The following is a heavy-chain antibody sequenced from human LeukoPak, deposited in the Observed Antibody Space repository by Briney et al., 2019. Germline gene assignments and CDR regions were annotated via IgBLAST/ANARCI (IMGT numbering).Heavy chain of an antibody. D-gene: IGHD5-18*01. CDR3: ARQYISGQWYFDY. V-gene: IGHV3-23*01. CDR1: ELTFITYG. CDR2: ITGSAVST. Sequence: GGSLRLSCAASELTFITYGMTWVRQAPGKGLEWVSAITGSAVSTFYADSVKGRFTISRDNSKNTLYLQMNSLIPEDTAVYYCARQYISGQWYFDYWGQGTLVTVSS. J-gene: IGHJ4*02.